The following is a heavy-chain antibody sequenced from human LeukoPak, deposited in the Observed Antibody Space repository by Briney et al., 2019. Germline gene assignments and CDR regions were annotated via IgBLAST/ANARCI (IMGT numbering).Heavy chain of an antibody. V-gene: IGHV1-18*01. Sequence: ASVKVSCKASGYTFTSYGISWVRQAPGQGLEWMGWISAYSGDTKYAQKLQGRVTMTTEGTTSTAYLELRSLRSDDTAVYYCARDWGHAYKSFDCWGQGTLVTVSS. D-gene: IGHD5-24*01. CDR2: ISAYSGDT. CDR1: GYTFTSYG. J-gene: IGHJ4*02. CDR3: ARDWGHAYKSFDC.